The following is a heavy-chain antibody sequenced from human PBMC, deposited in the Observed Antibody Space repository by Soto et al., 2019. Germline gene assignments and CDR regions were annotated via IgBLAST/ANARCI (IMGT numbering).Heavy chain of an antibody. V-gene: IGHV3-30*18. D-gene: IGHD1-1*01. Sequence: QVQVVESGGGVVQPGGSLRLSCAGSGFTFSSYGMHWVRQAPGKGLEWMAVISFDGSNKYYADSVKGRFTISRDNSKNTLSLQMNSLKAEDTAVYYCAKDTSKYSNNWPAYYGLDVWGQGTTVTVSS. CDR2: ISFDGSNK. CDR3: AKDTSKYSNNWPAYYGLDV. J-gene: IGHJ6*02. CDR1: GFTFSSYG.